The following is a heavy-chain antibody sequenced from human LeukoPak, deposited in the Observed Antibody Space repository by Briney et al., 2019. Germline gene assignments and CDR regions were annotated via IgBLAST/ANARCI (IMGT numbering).Heavy chain of an antibody. D-gene: IGHD6-19*01. CDR1: GFTFDDHG. CDR2: INWNGGST. V-gene: IGHV3-20*04. J-gene: IGHJ6*03. Sequence: RSGGSLRLSCAASGFTFDDHGMSWVRQAPGKGLEWVSGINWNGGSTGYADSAKGRFTISRDNAKNSLYLQMNSLRAEDTALYYCARGGISESSGWSKLDYYYMDVWGKGTTVTVSS. CDR3: ARGGISESSGWSKLDYYYMDV.